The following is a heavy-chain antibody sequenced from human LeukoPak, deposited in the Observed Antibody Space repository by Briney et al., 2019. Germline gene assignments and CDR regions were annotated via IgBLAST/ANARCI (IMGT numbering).Heavy chain of an antibody. V-gene: IGHV3-48*01. J-gene: IGHJ4*02. CDR1: GFTFSSYS. Sequence: GGSLRLSCAASGFTFSSYSMNWVRQAPGMGLEWVSYISSSSSTIYYADSVKGRFTISRDNAKNSLYLQMNSLRAEDTAVYYCARDGPYGSGSRPFDYWGQGTLVTVSS. CDR3: ARDGPYGSGSRPFDY. D-gene: IGHD3-10*01. CDR2: ISSSSSTI.